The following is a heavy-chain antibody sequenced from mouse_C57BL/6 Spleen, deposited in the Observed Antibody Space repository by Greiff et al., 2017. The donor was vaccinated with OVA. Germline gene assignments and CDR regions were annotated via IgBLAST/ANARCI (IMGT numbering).Heavy chain of an antibody. V-gene: IGHV5-17*01. CDR3: ARTFSNVLDY. Sequence: DVKLVESGGGLVKPGGSLKLSCAASGFTFSDYGMHWVRQAPEKGLEWVAYISSGSSTIYYADTVKGRFTISRDNAKNTLFLQMTSLRSEDTAMYYCARTFSNVLDYWGQGTTLTVSS. J-gene: IGHJ2*01. D-gene: IGHD2-5*01. CDR1: GFTFSDYG. CDR2: ISSGSSTI.